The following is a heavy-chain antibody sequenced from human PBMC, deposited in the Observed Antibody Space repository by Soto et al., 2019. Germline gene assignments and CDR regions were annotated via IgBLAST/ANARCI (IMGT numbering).Heavy chain of an antibody. J-gene: IGHJ4*02. V-gene: IGHV3-30*18. D-gene: IGHD2-2*01. CDR2: ISYDGRKT. CDR3: AKFWGTIPANVDDY. CDR1: GFTFTNYG. Sequence: QVQLVESGGGVVQPGRSLRLSCAASGFTFTNYGMHWVRQAPVKGLEWVAVISYDGRKTYYADSVKGRFTIYRDISKNTLYLQMNSLRAEDTAGYYCAKFWGTIPANVDDYWGQGTLVTVSS.